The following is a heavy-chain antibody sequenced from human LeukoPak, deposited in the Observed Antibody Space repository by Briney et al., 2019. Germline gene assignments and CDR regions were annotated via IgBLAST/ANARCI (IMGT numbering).Heavy chain of an antibody. CDR2: ISWNSGSI. D-gene: IGHD3-22*01. CDR1: GFTFDDYA. J-gene: IGHJ3*02. CDR3: AKGINYYDSSGYYDAFDI. V-gene: IGHV3-9*01. Sequence: GGSLRLSCAASGFTFDDYAMHWVRQAPGKGLEWVSGISWNSGSIGYADSVKGRFTISRDNAKNSLYLQMNSLRAEDTALYYCAKGINYYDSSGYYDAFDIWGQGTMVTVSS.